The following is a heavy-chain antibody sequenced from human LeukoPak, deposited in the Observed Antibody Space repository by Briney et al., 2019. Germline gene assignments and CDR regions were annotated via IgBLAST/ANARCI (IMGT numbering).Heavy chain of an antibody. D-gene: IGHD1-26*01. J-gene: IGHJ6*02. CDR1: GFTFNIYA. CDR3: ASYLTSIPSGMDV. Sequence: GGSLRLSCAASGFTFNIYAMSWVRQAPGKGLAWVSGLNEDGGYTYYADSVKGRFTISRDNSENTLYLQMSSLRAEDTAVYYCASYLTSIPSGMDVWGQGTTVTVSS. V-gene: IGHV3-23*01. CDR2: LNEDGGYT.